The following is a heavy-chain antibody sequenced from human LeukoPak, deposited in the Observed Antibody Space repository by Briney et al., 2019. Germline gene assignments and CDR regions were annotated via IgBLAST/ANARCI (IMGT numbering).Heavy chain of an antibody. J-gene: IGHJ3*01. V-gene: IGHV1-8*03. D-gene: IGHD5-24*01. CDR1: GFTFSSYD. CDR2: LNPDSGNT. CDR3: AREDDYNTPDAFDL. Sequence: ASVKVSCKASGFTFSSYDFNWVRQAPGQGLEWMGWLNPDSGNTGYAQSFQGRVTITKDTSISTVYMELNSLRSDDTAFYYCAREDDYNTPDAFDLWGQGTFVTVSS.